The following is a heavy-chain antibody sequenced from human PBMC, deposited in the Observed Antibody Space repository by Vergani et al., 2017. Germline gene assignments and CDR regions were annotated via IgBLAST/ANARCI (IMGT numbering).Heavy chain of an antibody. Sequence: QVQLVQSGAEVKKPGASVKVSCKASGYTFTDYFMHWVRQAPGQDLEWMGWINPNSGGTNYAQKIQGRVTMTRDTSISTAYMKLSNLRSDDTAVYYCARIGTCSNRNYFDYWGQGTLVTVSS. J-gene: IGHJ4*02. CDR2: INPNSGGT. D-gene: IGHD1-14*01. CDR1: GYTFTDYF. V-gene: IGHV1-2*02. CDR3: ARIGTCSNRNYFDY.